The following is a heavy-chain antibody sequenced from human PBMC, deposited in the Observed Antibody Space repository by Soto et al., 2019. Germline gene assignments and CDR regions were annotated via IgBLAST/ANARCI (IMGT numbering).Heavy chain of an antibody. D-gene: IGHD2-15*01. CDR3: ARADPDASVGY. Sequence: KASETLSLTCTVSGGSISSGDYYWSWIRQPPGKGLEWIGYIYYSGSTYYNPSLKSRVTISVDTSKNQFSLKLSSVIAADTAVYYCARADPDASVGYWGQGTLVTVSS. CDR2: IYYSGST. CDR1: GGSISSGDYY. V-gene: IGHV4-30-4*02. J-gene: IGHJ4*02.